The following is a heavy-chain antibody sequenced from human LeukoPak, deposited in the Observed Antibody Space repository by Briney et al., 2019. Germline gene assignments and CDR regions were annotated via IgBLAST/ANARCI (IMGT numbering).Heavy chain of an antibody. D-gene: IGHD1-1*01. V-gene: IGHV4-61*02. J-gene: IGHJ4*02. CDR1: GGSISSGSYY. Sequence: PSETLSLTCTVSGGSISSGSYYWSWIRQPAGKGLEWIGRIYTSGSTNYNPSLKSRVTISVDTSKNQFSLKLSSVTAADTAVYYCARGQHDGLGYWGQGTLVTVSS. CDR2: IYTSGST. CDR3: ARGQHDGLGY.